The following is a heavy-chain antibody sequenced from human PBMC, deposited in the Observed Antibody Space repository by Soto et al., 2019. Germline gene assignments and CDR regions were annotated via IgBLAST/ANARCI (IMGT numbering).Heavy chain of an antibody. CDR1: GGTFSSYA. CDR3: ARDPEGGFWGGYYYGMDV. J-gene: IGHJ6*02. V-gene: IGHV1-69*06. D-gene: IGHD3-3*01. CDR2: IIPIFGTA. Sequence: SLKVSCKASGGTFSSYAISWVRQSPGQGLEWMGGIIPIFGTANYAQKFQGRVTITADKSTSTAYMELSSLRSEDTAVYYCARDPEGGFWGGYYYGMDVWGQGTTVT.